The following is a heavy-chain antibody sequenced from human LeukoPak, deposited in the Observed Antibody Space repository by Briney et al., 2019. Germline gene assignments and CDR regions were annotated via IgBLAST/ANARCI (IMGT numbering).Heavy chain of an antibody. Sequence: GGSLRLSCAASGFTFSNYGMHWVRQAPGKGLEWVTFIRYDGSDKYYADSVRGRFTISRDNSKNTLYLQMNSLRAEDTAVYYCAKLPYYDSSGYYDYWGQGTLVTVSS. V-gene: IGHV3-30*02. D-gene: IGHD3-22*01. CDR3: AKLPYYDSSGYYDY. CDR1: GFTFSNYG. CDR2: IRYDGSDK. J-gene: IGHJ4*02.